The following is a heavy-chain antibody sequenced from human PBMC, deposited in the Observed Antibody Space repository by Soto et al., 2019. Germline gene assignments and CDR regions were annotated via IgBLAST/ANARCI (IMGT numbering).Heavy chain of an antibody. Sequence: XGTLSLTCTVSGGSISSSSYYWGWIRQPPGKGLEWIGSIYYSGSTYYNPSLKSRVTISVDTSKNQFSLKLSSVTAADTAVYYCARQYSYGSFIPYWGQGTLVTVSS. CDR2: IYYSGST. D-gene: IGHD5-18*01. J-gene: IGHJ4*02. CDR3: ARQYSYGSFIPY. CDR1: GGSISSSSYY. V-gene: IGHV4-39*01.